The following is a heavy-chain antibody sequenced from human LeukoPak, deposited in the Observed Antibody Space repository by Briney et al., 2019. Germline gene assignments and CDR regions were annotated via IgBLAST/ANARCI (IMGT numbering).Heavy chain of an antibody. CDR1: GFTFSSYA. Sequence: GGSLRLSCAASGFTFSSYAMSWVRQAPGKGLEWVSSISGTGGSTYYADSVKGRFTISRDNSKNTPYFQMNSLRAEDTAVYYCAKIDGDYAHYWGQGTLVTVSS. CDR2: ISGTGGST. V-gene: IGHV3-23*01. D-gene: IGHD4-17*01. CDR3: AKIDGDYAHY. J-gene: IGHJ4*02.